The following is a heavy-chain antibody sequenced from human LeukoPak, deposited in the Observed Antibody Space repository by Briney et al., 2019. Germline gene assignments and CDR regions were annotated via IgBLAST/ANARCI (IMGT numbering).Heavy chain of an antibody. CDR3: ARSLGGGASGYYNATFDY. J-gene: IGHJ4*02. V-gene: IGHV4-34*01. CDR2: INHSGST. Sequence: SETLSLTCTVSGGSISSYYWSWIRQPPGKGLEWIGEINHSGSTNYNPSLKSRVTISVDTSKNQFSLKLSSVTAADTAVYYCARSLGGGASGYYNATFDYWGQGTLVTVSS. CDR1: GGSISSYY. D-gene: IGHD3-22*01.